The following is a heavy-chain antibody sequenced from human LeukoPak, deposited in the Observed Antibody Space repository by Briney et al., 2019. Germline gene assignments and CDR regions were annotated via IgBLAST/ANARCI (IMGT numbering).Heavy chain of an antibody. CDR3: ARDLEAYGSGTEGPDY. CDR2: IIPIFGTA. Sequence: SVKVSCKASGGTFSSYAISWVRQAPGQGLEWMGGIIPIFGTANYAQKFQGRVTITADESTSTAYMELSSLRSEDTAVYYCARDLEAYGSGTEGPDYWGQGTLVTVSS. V-gene: IGHV1-69*13. J-gene: IGHJ4*02. CDR1: GGTFSSYA. D-gene: IGHD3-10*01.